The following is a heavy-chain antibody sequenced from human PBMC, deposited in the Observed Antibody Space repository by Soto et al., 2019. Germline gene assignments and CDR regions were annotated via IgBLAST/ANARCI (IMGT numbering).Heavy chain of an antibody. Sequence: ASVKVSCKASGYTFTSYGISCVRQDPGQGLEWMGWISAYNGNTNYAQKLQGRVTMTTDTSTSTAYMELRSLRSDDTAVYYCARDQGATKYYYYGMDVWGQGTTVTVSS. V-gene: IGHV1-18*01. CDR2: ISAYNGNT. D-gene: IGHD1-26*01. CDR3: ARDQGATKYYYYGMDV. CDR1: GYTFTSYG. J-gene: IGHJ6*02.